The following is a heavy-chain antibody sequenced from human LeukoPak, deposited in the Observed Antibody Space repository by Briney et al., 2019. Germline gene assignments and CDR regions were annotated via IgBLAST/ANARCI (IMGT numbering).Heavy chain of an antibody. CDR1: GFTFSSYW. CDR2: IKQDGSEK. J-gene: IGHJ4*02. Sequence: GGSLRLSCAASGFTFSSYWMSWVRQAPGKGLEWVANIKQDGSEKYYVGSVKGRFTISRDNAKNSLYLQMNSLRAEDTAVYYCAREGVVTAKDGNYYFDYWGQGTLVTVSS. CDR3: AREGVVTAKDGNYYFDY. D-gene: IGHD2-21*02. V-gene: IGHV3-7*01.